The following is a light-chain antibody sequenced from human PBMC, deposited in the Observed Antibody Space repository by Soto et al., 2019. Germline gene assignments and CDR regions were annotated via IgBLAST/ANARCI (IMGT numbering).Light chain of an antibody. J-gene: IGKJ1*01. V-gene: IGKV3-20*01. CDR3: QHYGTSTRT. CDR2: AAS. Sequence: EIVLTQSPGTLSLSPGESATLSCRATQSVSATYLAWYQQKPGQAPRLLIYAASSRATDLPDRFSGSGSGTDFTLAISRLEPEDFAVYWCQHYGTSTRTFGQGTKVEIK. CDR1: QSVSATY.